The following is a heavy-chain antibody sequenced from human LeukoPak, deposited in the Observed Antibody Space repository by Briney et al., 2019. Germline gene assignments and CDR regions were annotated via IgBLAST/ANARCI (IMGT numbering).Heavy chain of an antibody. CDR1: GFTFSSYG. D-gene: IGHD5-12*01. J-gene: IGHJ4*02. V-gene: IGHV3-30*18. CDR2: ISYDGSNK. Sequence: PSGRSLRLSCAASGFTFSSYGMHWVRQAPGKGLEWVAVISYDGSNKYYADSVKGRFTISRDNSKNMLYLQMNSLRAEDTAVYYCAKPTDADSGYDLGGFDYWGQGTLVTVSS. CDR3: AKPTDADSGYDLGGFDY.